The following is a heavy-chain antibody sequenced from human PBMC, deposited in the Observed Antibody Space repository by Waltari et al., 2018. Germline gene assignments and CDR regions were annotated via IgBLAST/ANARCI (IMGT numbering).Heavy chain of an antibody. CDR1: GFTFSSYA. J-gene: IGHJ3*02. CDR2: ISGSGGST. D-gene: IGHD2-21*02. CDR3: AKHVVTAIIDPDAFDI. Sequence: EVQLLESGGGLVQPGGSLRLSCAASGFTFSSYAMSWVRQAPGKGLEWVSAISGSGGSTYYADSVKGRFTISRDNSKNTLYLQMNSLRAEDTAVYYCAKHVVTAIIDPDAFDIWGQGTMVTVSS. V-gene: IGHV3-23*01.